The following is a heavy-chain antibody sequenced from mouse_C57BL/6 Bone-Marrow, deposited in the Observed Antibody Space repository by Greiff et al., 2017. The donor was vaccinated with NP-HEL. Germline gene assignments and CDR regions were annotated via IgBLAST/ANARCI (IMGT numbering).Heavy chain of an antibody. CDR1: GYTFTDYY. CDR2: INPNNGGT. V-gene: IGHV1-26*01. Sequence: VQLQQSGPELVKPGASVKISCKASGYTFTDYYMNWVKQSHGKSLEWIGDINPNNGGTSYNQKFKGKATLTVDKSSSTAYMELRSLTSEDSAVYYCAREGIATVVSWYFDVWGTGTTVTVSS. D-gene: IGHD1-1*01. J-gene: IGHJ1*03. CDR3: AREGIATVVSWYFDV.